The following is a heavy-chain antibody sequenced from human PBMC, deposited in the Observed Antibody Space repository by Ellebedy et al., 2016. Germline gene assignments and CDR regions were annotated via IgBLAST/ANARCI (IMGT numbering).Heavy chain of an antibody. J-gene: IGHJ5*02. CDR2: IDNDGSST. V-gene: IGHV3-74*01. CDR3: VRDRPHNWFDP. CDR1: GFTFSSHW. Sequence: GESPKISCAASGFTFSSHWMHWVRQAPGKGLVWVSGIDNDGSSTLYADSVKGRFTVSRDNAKNMLYLQMNSLRVEDTAVYYCVRDRPHNWFDPWGPGTLVTVSS.